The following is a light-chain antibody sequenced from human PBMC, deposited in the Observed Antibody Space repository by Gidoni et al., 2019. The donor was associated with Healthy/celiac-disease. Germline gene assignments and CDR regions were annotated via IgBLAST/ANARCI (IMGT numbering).Light chain of an antibody. CDR1: SSDVGGYNY. CDR2: DVS. CDR3: CSYAGSLSV. Sequence: QSALTQPRSVSGSPGQSVTISCTGTSSDVGGYNYVSCYQQHPGKAPKLMIYDVSKRPSGVPDRFSGSKSGNTASLTISGLQAEDEADYYCCSYAGSLSVFGTGTKVTVL. J-gene: IGLJ1*01. V-gene: IGLV2-11*01.